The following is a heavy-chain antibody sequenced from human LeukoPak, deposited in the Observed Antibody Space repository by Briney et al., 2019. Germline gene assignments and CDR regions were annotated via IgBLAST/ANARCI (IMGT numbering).Heavy chain of an antibody. D-gene: IGHD3-9*01. CDR1: GGSISSSTYY. CDR3: ARLSTRYFDWSRCSSMQQLGALDY. V-gene: IGHV4-39*01. Sequence: PSETLSLTCTVSGGSISSSTYYWGWIRQPPGKGLEWIGTINYSGSTFYNPSLKSRVTISVDTSKNQFSLKLSSVTAADTAVYYCARLSTRYFDWSRCSSMQQLGALDYWGQGTLVTVSS. CDR2: INYSGST. J-gene: IGHJ4*02.